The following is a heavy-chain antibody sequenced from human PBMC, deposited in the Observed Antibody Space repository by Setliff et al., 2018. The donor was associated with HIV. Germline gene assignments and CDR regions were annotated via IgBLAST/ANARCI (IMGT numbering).Heavy chain of an antibody. CDR3: ARADSGDYSGFDF. CDR1: GYIFNTSW. Sequence: GASLKISCKASGYIFNTSWIGWVRQMPGKGLEWMGSIFPGDSDTRYSPSFQGQVTISADKSISTAYLQLSSLKASDTAMYYCARADSGDYSGFDFWGQGTLVTVSS. J-gene: IGHJ5*01. CDR2: IFPGDSDT. D-gene: IGHD1-26*01. V-gene: IGHV5-51*01.